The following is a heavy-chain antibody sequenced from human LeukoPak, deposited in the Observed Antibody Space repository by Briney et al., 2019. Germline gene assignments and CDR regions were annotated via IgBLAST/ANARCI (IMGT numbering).Heavy chain of an antibody. J-gene: IGHJ4*02. CDR1: GFTFSSYA. V-gene: IGHV3-23*01. Sequence: PGGSLRLSCAASGFTFSSYAMMCARQAPGGGVEWVSAISVSGVYTPYTDSVKGRFTISRDNSKNTLYLQMNSLRAEDTALYYCAKPLDCSSASCYGFDSWGQGTLVTVSS. D-gene: IGHD2-2*01. CDR3: AKPLDCSSASCYGFDS. CDR2: ISVSGVYT.